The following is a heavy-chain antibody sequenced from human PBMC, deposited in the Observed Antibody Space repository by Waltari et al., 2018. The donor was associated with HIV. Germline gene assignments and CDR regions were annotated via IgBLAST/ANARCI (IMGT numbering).Heavy chain of an antibody. CDR1: GFTFSGYW. CDR2: INQDGGDK. CDR3: ARDYASSVAGTGY. V-gene: IGHV3-7*01. D-gene: IGHD6-19*01. Sequence: EVQLVESGGGLVQPGGSLRLSCAASGFTFSGYWMSWVRQAPGKGLEWVANINQDGGDKYYVESVKVRFTISRDNAKNSLYLQMNSLRAEDTALYYCARDYASSVAGTGYWGQGTLVTVSS. J-gene: IGHJ4*02.